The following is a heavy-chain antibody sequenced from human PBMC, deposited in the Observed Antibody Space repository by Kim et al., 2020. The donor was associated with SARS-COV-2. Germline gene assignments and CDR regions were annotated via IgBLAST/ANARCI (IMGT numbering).Heavy chain of an antibody. V-gene: IGHV3-23*01. D-gene: IGHD5-18*01. CDR2: ISGRGGST. CDR1: GFTFSSFA. J-gene: IGHJ4*02. CDR3: AKGQYSYVYIVGFDY. Sequence: GGSLRLSCAASGFTFSSFAVNWVRRAPGKGLEWVSGISGRGGSTYYADSVKGRFTISSDHSQNTVYLQLNSLRAEDTAVYYCAKGQYSYVYIVGFDYWGRGTLVTVSS.